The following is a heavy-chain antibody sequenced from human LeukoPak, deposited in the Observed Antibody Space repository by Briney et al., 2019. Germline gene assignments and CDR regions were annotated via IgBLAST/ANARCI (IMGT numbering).Heavy chain of an antibody. Sequence: GGSLRLSCAASGFTFSTYNMNWVRQAPGKGLEWVSSITSGGGYTYYADSVKGRFTTSRDNSKNTLFLQMNSLRVEDTAVYYCARDYYGPWGQGTLVTVSS. V-gene: IGHV3-21*01. CDR2: ITSGGGYT. J-gene: IGHJ5*02. CDR3: ARDYYGP. D-gene: IGHD3-22*01. CDR1: GFTFSTYN.